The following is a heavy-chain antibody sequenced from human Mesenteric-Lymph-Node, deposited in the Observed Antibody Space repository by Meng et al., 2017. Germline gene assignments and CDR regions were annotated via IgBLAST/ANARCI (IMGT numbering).Heavy chain of an antibody. CDR1: GFTFSSYW. V-gene: IGHV3-7*01. J-gene: IGHJ4*02. D-gene: IGHD3-9*01. CDR2: IKQDGSEK. Sequence: GESLKISCAASGFTFSSYWMSWVRQAPGKGLEWVANIKQDGSEKYYVDSVKGRFTISRDNAKNSLYLQMNSLRAEDTAVYYCARALTVRYYDILTGPFDYWGQGTLVTVSS. CDR3: ARALTVRYYDILTGPFDY.